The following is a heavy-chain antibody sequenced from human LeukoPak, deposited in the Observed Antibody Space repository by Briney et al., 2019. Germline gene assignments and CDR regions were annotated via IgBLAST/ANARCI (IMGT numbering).Heavy chain of an antibody. CDR3: ARVKATVTSRFYGMDV. Sequence: PGGSLRLSCAASECTFSNYDMHWVRQATGKGLEWVSGIGTAGDTYYPGSVKGRFTISRDNAKNSLYLQINSLRAGDTAVYYCARVKATVTSRFYGMDVWGQGTTVNVSS. CDR1: ECTFSNYD. J-gene: IGHJ6*02. V-gene: IGHV3-13*01. CDR2: IGTAGDT. D-gene: IGHD4-17*01.